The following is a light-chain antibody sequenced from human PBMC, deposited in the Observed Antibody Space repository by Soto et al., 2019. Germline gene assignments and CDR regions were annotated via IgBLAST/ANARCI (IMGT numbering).Light chain of an antibody. V-gene: IGKV3-20*01. CDR2: AAS. CDR3: QQYGYSPIT. J-gene: IGKJ5*01. CDR1: QSVSRD. Sequence: EIVMTQSPATLSVSPGERATVSCRASQSVSRDLAWYQHKPGQAPRLLIYAASSRATGSPDRFSGGGSGTDFTLTISRLEPEDFAVYYCQQYGYSPITFGQGTRLEIK.